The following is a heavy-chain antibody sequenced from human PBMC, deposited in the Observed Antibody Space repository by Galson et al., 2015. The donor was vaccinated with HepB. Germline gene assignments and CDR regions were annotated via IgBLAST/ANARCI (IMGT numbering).Heavy chain of an antibody. Sequence: SLRLSCAGSGFIFSSYSMNWVRQAPGKGLEWVSYISSGSTTIHYADSVKGRFTISRDNAKNSLYLQMNSLRDEDTAVYYCARDYRRGYYLVFDLWGQGTLVTVSS. J-gene: IGHJ5*02. D-gene: IGHD3-3*01. CDR3: ARDYRRGYYLVFDL. CDR1: GFIFSSYS. CDR2: ISSGSTTI. V-gene: IGHV3-48*02.